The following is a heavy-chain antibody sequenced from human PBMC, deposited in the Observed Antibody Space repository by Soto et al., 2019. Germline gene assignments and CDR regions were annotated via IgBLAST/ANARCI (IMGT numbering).Heavy chain of an antibody. D-gene: IGHD5-12*01. CDR3: ARGRFGYGSGDFDY. CDR1: GFTFSSHW. J-gene: IGHJ4*02. CDR2: INSEGSST. Sequence: LRLSCAASGFTFSSHWMHWVRQAPGKGLVWVSRINSEGSSTSYGDSVRGRFTISRDNAKNTVYVQMNSLRAEDTAVYYCARGRFGYGSGDFDYWGQGTLVTVSS. V-gene: IGHV3-74*01.